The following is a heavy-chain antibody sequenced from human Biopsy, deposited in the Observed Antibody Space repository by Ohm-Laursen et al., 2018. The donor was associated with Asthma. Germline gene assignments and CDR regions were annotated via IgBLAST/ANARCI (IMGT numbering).Heavy chain of an antibody. CDR1: GGTFNTYV. Sequence: SSVKVSCKSLGGTFNTYVIGWVRQAPGQGLEWMGGINSVFGTTTYPQKFQDRVTITADDSTSTVYMELSSLRSGDTAVYYCARRAGSCISRTCYSLDFWGQGTLVTVSS. D-gene: IGHD2-2*01. J-gene: IGHJ4*02. V-gene: IGHV1-69*01. CDR2: INSVFGTT. CDR3: ARRAGSCISRTCYSLDF.